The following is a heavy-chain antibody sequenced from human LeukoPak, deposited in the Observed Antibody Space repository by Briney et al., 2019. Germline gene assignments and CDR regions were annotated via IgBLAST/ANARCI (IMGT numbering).Heavy chain of an antibody. Sequence: ASVKVSCKASGYTFTSYYMHWVRQAPGQGLEWMGIINPSGGSTSYAQKFQGRVTMTRDTSTSTAYMELSSLRSEDTAVYYCARASYRGLTTIFDAFDIWGQGTMVTVSS. CDR1: GYTFTSYY. J-gene: IGHJ3*02. D-gene: IGHD4/OR15-4a*01. CDR3: ARASYRGLTTIFDAFDI. V-gene: IGHV1-46*01. CDR2: INPSGGST.